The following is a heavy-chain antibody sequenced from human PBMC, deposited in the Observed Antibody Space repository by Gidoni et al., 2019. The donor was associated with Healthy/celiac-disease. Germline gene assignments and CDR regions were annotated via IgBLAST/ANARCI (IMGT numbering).Heavy chain of an antibody. CDR3: AKGYYYDSSGYYPEYFQH. CDR2: ISGSGGST. V-gene: IGHV3-23*01. CDR1: GFTFSSYA. Sequence: EVQLLESGGGLVQPGGSVRLSCAASGFTFSSYAMSWVRQAPGKGLEWVSAISGSGGSTYYADSVKGRFTISRDNSKNTLYLQMNSLRAEDTAVYYCAKGYYYDSSGYYPEYFQHWGQGTLVTVSS. D-gene: IGHD3-22*01. J-gene: IGHJ1*01.